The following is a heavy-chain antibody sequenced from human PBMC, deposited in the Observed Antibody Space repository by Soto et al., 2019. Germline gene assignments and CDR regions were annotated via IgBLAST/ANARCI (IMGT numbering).Heavy chain of an antibody. CDR2: IYYSGST. CDR1: GGSISSSSYY. Sequence: SETLSLTCTVSGGSISSSSYYWGWIRQPPGKGLEWIGSIYYSGSTYYNPSLKSRVTISVDTSKNQFSLKLSSVTAADTAVYYCARTRTLYYDSSEYYFDYRGQGTLVTVSS. D-gene: IGHD3-22*01. J-gene: IGHJ4*02. V-gene: IGHV4-39*01. CDR3: ARTRTLYYDSSEYYFDY.